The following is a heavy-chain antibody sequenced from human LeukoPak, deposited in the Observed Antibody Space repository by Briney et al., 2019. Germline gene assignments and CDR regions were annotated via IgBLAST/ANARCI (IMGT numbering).Heavy chain of an antibody. CDR2: IATAGDT. V-gene: IGHV3-13*04. CDR1: GFTLSSYD. CDR3: TRGGYGFYP. J-gene: IGHJ5*02. D-gene: IGHD6-13*01. Sequence: GGSLRLSCAASGFTLSSYDIHWVRHPTGKGLKWVSAIATAGDTFFCASVKGRFTISGENSKDSLYLQMNSLGFGDTAVYYCTRGGYGFYPWGQGTLGTGSS.